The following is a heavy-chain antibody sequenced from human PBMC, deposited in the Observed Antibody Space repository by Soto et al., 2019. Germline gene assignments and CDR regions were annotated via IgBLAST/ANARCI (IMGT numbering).Heavy chain of an antibody. CDR3: ARVVPGAEAWVGL. V-gene: IGHV1-18*01. Sequence: QVQLVQSGGEVKRPGASVKVSCKTSGYPFSNYGITWLRQAPGQPLEWLGWISLYSDGTNYAQKFQGRVSMTTDTATTTAYMELRSLRSDDTAVYYCARVVPGAEAWVGLWGQGTLVTVSS. CDR2: ISLYSDGT. J-gene: IGHJ5*02. D-gene: IGHD2-2*01. CDR1: GYPFSNYG.